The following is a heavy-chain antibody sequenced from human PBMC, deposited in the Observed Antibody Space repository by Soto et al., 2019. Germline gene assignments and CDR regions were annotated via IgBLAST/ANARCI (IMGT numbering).Heavy chain of an antibody. CDR1: GYTFTRYG. V-gene: IGHV1-18*01. CDR3: AINGQPPYYYYGLDV. Sequence: GHLVQSEAEVKKSGASVKVSCKASGYTFTRYGISWVRQAPGQGLEWMGWISGYNGDTNYAREFQGRVSMTIDTSTTTAYMELRSLTSDDTAVYYCAINGQPPYYYYGLDVWGQGTKVTVSS. J-gene: IGHJ6*02. D-gene: IGHD2-8*01. CDR2: ISGYNGDT.